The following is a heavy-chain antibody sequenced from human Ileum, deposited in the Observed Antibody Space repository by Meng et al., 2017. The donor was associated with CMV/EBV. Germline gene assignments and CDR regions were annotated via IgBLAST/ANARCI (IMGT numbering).Heavy chain of an antibody. Sequence: GESLKISCAASGFNFPGYSMNWVHQAPGKGLEWVASITSGATVKHYADSVQGRFTISRDNTKNSLYLQMDSLRAEDTAVYYCARDNDYSNTYWGQGTLVTVSS. V-gene: IGHV3-21*01. J-gene: IGHJ4*02. CDR1: GFNFPGYS. D-gene: IGHD4-11*01. CDR3: ARDNDYSNTY. CDR2: ITSGATVK.